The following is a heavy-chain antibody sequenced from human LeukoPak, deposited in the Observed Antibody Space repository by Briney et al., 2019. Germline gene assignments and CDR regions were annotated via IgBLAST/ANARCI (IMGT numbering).Heavy chain of an antibody. CDR1: GGSISSSSYY. CDR2: IYYSGST. V-gene: IGHV4-39*01. CDR3: ARHVLLWFGELLFSPYYFDY. D-gene: IGHD3-10*01. Sequence: LSETLSLTCTVSGGSISSSSYYWGWIRQPPGKGLEWIGSIYYSGSTYYNPSLKSRVTISVDTSKNQFSLKLSSVTAADTAVYYCARHVLLWFGELLFSPYYFDYWGQGTLVTVSS. J-gene: IGHJ4*02.